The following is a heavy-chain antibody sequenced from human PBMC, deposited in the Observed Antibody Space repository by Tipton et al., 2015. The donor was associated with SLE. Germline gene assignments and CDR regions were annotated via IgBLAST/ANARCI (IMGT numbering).Heavy chain of an antibody. CDR1: GGSISSYY. V-gene: IGHV4-34*01. CDR3: ARGPPFDY. J-gene: IGHJ4*02. CDR2: INHSGST. Sequence: LRLSCTVSGGSISSYYWSWIRQPPGKGLEWIGEINHSGSTNYNPSLKSRVTISVDTSKNQFSLKLSSVTAADTAVYYCARGPPFDYWGQGTLVTVSS.